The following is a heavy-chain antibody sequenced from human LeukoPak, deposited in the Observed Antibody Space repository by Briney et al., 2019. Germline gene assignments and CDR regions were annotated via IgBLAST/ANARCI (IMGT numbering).Heavy chain of an antibody. D-gene: IGHD3-10*01. CDR2: ISYDGSNK. J-gene: IGHJ1*01. CDR3: ARDGGPGTGSYYGGYFQH. CDR1: GFTFSSYA. Sequence: GGSLRLSCAASGFTFSSYAMHWVRQAPGKGLEWVALISYDGSNKYYADSVKGRFTISRDNSKNTLYLLMNSLRAEDTAVYYCARDGGPGTGSYYGGYFQHWGQGTLVTVSS. V-gene: IGHV3-30-3*01.